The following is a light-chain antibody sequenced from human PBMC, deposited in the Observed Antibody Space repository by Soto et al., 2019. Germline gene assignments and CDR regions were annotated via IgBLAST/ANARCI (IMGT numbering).Light chain of an antibody. CDR3: QQSYRTPIT. V-gene: IGKV1-39*01. Sequence: DIQMTQSPSSLSASVGDRVTITCGASQSISSYLNWYQQTPGEAPKLLIYAASSLQSVVPSRFSGSGSGTDFTLTISSLQPEDFATYYCQQSYRTPITFGLGTRLEIK. J-gene: IGKJ5*01. CDR2: AAS. CDR1: QSISSY.